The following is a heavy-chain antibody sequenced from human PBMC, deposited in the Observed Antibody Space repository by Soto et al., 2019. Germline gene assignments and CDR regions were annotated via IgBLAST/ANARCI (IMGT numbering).Heavy chain of an antibody. CDR2: IYYSGST. Sequence: QVQLQESGPGLVKPSQTLSLTCTVSGGSISSGGYYWSWIRQHPGKGLEWIGYIYYSGSTYYNPYLKSRVTISVDTSKNQFSLKLSSVTAADTAVYYCARGVRLVRGATYYYYYYMDVWGKGTTVTVSS. CDR1: GGSISSGGYY. D-gene: IGHD3-10*01. V-gene: IGHV4-31*03. J-gene: IGHJ6*03. CDR3: ARGVRLVRGATYYYYYYMDV.